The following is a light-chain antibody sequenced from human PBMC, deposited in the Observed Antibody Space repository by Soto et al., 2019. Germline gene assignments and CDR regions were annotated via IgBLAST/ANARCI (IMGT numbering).Light chain of an antibody. CDR3: QQYYSTPRT. Sequence: DIVMTQSPDSLAVSLGERATINCKSSQSVLYSSNNKNYLAWYQQKPGQPPKLLIYWASTRESGVPDRFSGSGCGTDIDFTITIRQAEDEEVYDCQQYYSTPRTFGQGTKVEIK. J-gene: IGKJ1*01. CDR1: QSVLYSSNNKNY. CDR2: WAS. V-gene: IGKV4-1*01.